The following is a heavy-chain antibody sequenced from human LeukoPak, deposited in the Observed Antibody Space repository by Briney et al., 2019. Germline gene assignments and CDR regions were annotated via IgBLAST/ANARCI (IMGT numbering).Heavy chain of an antibody. V-gene: IGHV1-69*04. Sequence: GASVKVSCKASGCTFSSYAMSWVRQAPGQGLEWMGRIIPILGIANYAQKFQGRVTITADKSTSTAYMELSSLRSEDTAVYYCAREGGVVVVAATPNWFAPWGQGTLVTVSS. CDR3: AREGGVVVVAATPNWFAP. J-gene: IGHJ5*02. D-gene: IGHD2-15*01. CDR2: IIPILGIA. CDR1: GCTFSSYA.